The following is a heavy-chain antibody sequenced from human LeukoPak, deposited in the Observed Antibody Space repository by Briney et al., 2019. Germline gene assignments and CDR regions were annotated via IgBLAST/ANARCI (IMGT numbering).Heavy chain of an antibody. Sequence: GGSLRLSCAASGFTFNRYAMHWVRQAPGKGLEWVAVIWYDGGNKYYADSVKGRFTISRDNSKNTLYLQMNSLRAEDTAVYYCARELSPVWFDPWGQGTLVTVSS. V-gene: IGHV3-33*08. CDR2: IWYDGGNK. J-gene: IGHJ5*02. CDR1: GFTFNRYA. D-gene: IGHD3-16*02. CDR3: ARELSPVWFDP.